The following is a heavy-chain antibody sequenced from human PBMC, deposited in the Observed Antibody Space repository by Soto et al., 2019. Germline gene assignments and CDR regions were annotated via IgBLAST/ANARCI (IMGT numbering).Heavy chain of an antibody. D-gene: IGHD3-22*01. CDR2: ISGSGGST. V-gene: IGHV3-23*01. Sequence: GGSLRLSCAASGFTFSSYAMSWVRQAPGKGLEWVSAISGSGGSTYYADSVKGRFTISRDNSKNTLYLQMNSLRAEDTAVYYCAELPSGYYYTPSDYWGQGTLVTVAS. J-gene: IGHJ4*02. CDR3: AELPSGYYYTPSDY. CDR1: GFTFSSYA.